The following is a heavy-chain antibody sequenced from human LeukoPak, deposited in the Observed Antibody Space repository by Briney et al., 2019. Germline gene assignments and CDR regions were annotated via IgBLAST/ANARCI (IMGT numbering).Heavy chain of an antibody. CDR1: GGSISSSSYY. D-gene: IGHD6-19*01. V-gene: IGHV4-39*01. CDR2: IYYSGST. J-gene: IGHJ6*03. Sequence: SETLSLTCTVSGGSISSSSYYWGWIRQPPGKGLEWIGSIYYSGSTYYNPSLKSRVTISVDTSKNQFSLKLSSVTAADTAVYYCARRALAVAGTPNDYYYMDVWGKGTTVTVSS. CDR3: ARRALAVAGTPNDYYYMDV.